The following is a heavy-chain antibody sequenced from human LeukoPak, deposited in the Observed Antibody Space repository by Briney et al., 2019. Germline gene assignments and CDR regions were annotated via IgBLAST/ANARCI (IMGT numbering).Heavy chain of an antibody. CDR1: GFTFSSYA. CDR3: AKEYYYDSSGYGDY. J-gene: IGHJ4*02. V-gene: IGHV3-23*01. Sequence: GGSLRLSCAASGFTFSSYAMSWVRQAPGKALEWVSAISGSGGSTYYADSVKGRYTISRDNSKNTLYLQMNSLRAEDTAVYYCAKEYYYDSSGYGDYWGQGTLVTVSS. CDR2: ISGSGGST. D-gene: IGHD3-22*01.